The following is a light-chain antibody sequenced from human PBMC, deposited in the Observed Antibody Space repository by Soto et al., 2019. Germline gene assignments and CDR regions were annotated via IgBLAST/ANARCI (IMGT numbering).Light chain of an antibody. J-gene: IGKJ5*01. CDR2: DVS. V-gene: IGKV3-15*01. Sequence: EIVMTQSPDTLSVSPGERATLTCRAGQGVTTNFAWYQQKSGQSPRLLIYDVSIRATGVPARFSATGSETDFPLTISGLQSGDSAVYFCQPYNNWPFSFGQGTRLEIK. CDR1: QGVTTN. CDR3: QPYNNWPFS.